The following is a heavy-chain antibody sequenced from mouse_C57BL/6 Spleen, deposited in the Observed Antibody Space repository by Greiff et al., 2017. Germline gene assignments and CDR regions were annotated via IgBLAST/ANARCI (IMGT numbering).Heavy chain of an antibody. CDR2: IYPGSGST. J-gene: IGHJ2*01. CDR3: ARWSSYPDYFYY. CDR1: GYTFTSYW. D-gene: IGHD1-1*01. Sequence: QVQLQQPGAELVKPGASVKMSCKASGYTFTSYWITWVKQRPGQGLEWIGDIYPGSGSTNYNEKFKSKATLTVDTSSSTAYMQLSSLTSEDSAVYYCARWSSYPDYFYYWGQGTTLTVSS. V-gene: IGHV1-55*01.